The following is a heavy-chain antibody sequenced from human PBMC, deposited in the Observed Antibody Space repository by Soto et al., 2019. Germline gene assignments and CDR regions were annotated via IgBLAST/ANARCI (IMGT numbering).Heavy chain of an antibody. CDR3: AKIGLLWFGEGYYDY. Sequence: QVQLVESGGGVVQPGRSLRLSCAASGFTFSSYGMHWVRQAPGKGLEWVAVISYDGSNKYYADSVKGRFTISRDNSKNTLYLQMNSLRAEDTAVYYCAKIGLLWFGEGYYDYWGQGTLVTVSS. V-gene: IGHV3-30*18. CDR1: GFTFSSYG. J-gene: IGHJ4*02. D-gene: IGHD3-10*01. CDR2: ISYDGSNK.